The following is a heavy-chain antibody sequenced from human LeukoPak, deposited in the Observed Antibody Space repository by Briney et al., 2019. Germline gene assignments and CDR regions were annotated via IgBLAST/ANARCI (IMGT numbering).Heavy chain of an antibody. CDR1: RFTLSIYV. J-gene: IGHJ3*01. D-gene: IGHD4-23*01. CDR2: ISGTGVTT. CDR3: AKRGAAEGGNSALVAFDG. V-gene: IGHV3-23*01. Sequence: GGSLRLSRVHSRFTLSIYVMSWVRQAPRKGVEWVSAISGTGVTTYYAHSLKGRFTISRDNSKNTMYVQMNSLRAEDTAVYYCAKRGAAEGGNSALVAFDGWGQGTMVTASS.